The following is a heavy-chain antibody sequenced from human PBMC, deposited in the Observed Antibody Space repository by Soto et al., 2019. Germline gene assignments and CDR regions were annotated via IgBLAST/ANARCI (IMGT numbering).Heavy chain of an antibody. Sequence: PRGSLRLSCAASGFTFSSYAMSWVRQTPGKGLEWVSAISGSGGSTYYADSVKGRFTISRDNSKNTLYLQMNSLRAEDTAVYYCARIRFLEWDPFDYWGQGTLVTVSS. CDR2: ISGSGGST. CDR1: GFTFSSYA. CDR3: ARIRFLEWDPFDY. D-gene: IGHD3-3*01. V-gene: IGHV3-23*01. J-gene: IGHJ4*02.